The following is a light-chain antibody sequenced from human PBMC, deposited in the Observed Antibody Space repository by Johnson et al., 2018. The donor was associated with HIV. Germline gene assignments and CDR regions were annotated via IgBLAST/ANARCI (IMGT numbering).Light chain of an antibody. CDR2: ENN. J-gene: IGLJ1*01. V-gene: IGLV1-51*02. CDR1: SSNIGNNY. CDR3: GTWDSSLSAGFYV. Sequence: QSVLTHPPSVSAAPGQKVTISCSGSSSNIGNNYVSWYQQVPGTAPKLLIYENNKRPSGIPDRFSGSKSGTSATLGITGLQTGDEADYYCGTWDSSLSAGFYVFGTGTKVTVL.